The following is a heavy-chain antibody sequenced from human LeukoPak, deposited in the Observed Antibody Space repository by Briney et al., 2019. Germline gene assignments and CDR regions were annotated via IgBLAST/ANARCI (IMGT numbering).Heavy chain of an antibody. CDR2: ISSSRSYK. D-gene: IGHD2-15*01. J-gene: IGHJ4*02. Sequence: PGGSLRVSCVASGFTFSTYTMNWVRPAPGKGLEWGSSISSSRSYKNNADSVRGRFPISRDNAKISLYLQMSSLRVEDTAVYYCARDLKGHYCSGGSCYRPYYFDYWGQGTLVTVSS. CDR1: GFTFSTYT. CDR3: ARDLKGHYCSGGSCYRPYYFDY. V-gene: IGHV3-21*01.